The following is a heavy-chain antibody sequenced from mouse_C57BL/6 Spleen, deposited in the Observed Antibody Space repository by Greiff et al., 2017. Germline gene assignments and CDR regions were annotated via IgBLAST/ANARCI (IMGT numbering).Heavy chain of an antibody. CDR2: IDPETGGT. CDR3: TSPSIYYYGSSYGYFDV. D-gene: IGHD1-1*01. J-gene: IGHJ1*03. CDR1: GYTFTDYE. Sequence: VKLVESGAELVRPGASVTLSCKASGYTFTDYEMHWVKQTPVHGLEWIGAIDPETGGTAYNQKFKGKAILTADKSSSTAYMELRSLTSEDSAVYYCTSPSIYYYGSSYGYFDVWGTGTTVTVSS. V-gene: IGHV1-15*01.